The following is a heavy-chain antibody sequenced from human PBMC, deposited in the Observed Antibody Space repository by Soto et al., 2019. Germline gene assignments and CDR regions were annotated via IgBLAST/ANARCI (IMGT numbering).Heavy chain of an antibody. V-gene: IGHV1-69*01. CDR2: IIPNFGTA. D-gene: IGHD3-22*01. CDR1: GFTFSSYA. CDR3: ARDDQWAYDSSGYYVY. Sequence: QLVQSGPEVKKPGTSVKVSCKASGFTFSSYAISWVRQAPGQGLEWMGGIIPNFGTANYAQKFQGRVTITADESTSTAYMELSSLRSEDTAVYYCARDDQWAYDSSGYYVYWGQGTLVTVSS. J-gene: IGHJ4*02.